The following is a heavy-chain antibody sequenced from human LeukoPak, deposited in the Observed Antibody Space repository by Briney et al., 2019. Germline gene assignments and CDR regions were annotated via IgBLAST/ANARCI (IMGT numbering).Heavy chain of an antibody. J-gene: IGHJ6*02. CDR3: AVIRNYYYYYGMDV. Sequence: PSETLSLTCAVSGGSISSSNWWSWVRQPPGKGLEWIGEIYHSGSTYYNPSLKSRVTISVDTSKNQFSLKLSSVTAADTAVYYCAVIRNYYYYYGMDVWGQGTTVTVSS. D-gene: IGHD3-10*01. CDR1: GGSISSSNW. CDR2: IYHSGST. V-gene: IGHV4-4*02.